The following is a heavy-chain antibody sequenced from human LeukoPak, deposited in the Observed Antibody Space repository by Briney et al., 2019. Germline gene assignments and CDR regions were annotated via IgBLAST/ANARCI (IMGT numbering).Heavy chain of an antibody. CDR3: ARVPIGGWYFDL. Sequence: SQTLSLTCAISGDSVSSNSAAWNWMRQSPSRGLEWLGRTYYRSKWSNDYAVSVKSRITINPDTSQNQFSLQLNSLTPEDTAVYYCARVPIGGWYFDLWGRGTLVTVSS. J-gene: IGHJ2*01. CDR2: TYYRSKWSN. V-gene: IGHV6-1*01. D-gene: IGHD2-15*01. CDR1: GDSVSSNSAA.